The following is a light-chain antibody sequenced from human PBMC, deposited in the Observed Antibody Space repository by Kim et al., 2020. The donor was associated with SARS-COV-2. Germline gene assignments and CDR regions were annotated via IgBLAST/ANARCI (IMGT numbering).Light chain of an antibody. Sequence: PGQKVTISCSGSSSNIGNNYVSWYQQLPGTAPKLFIYDNNKRPSGIPDRFSGSKSGTSATLGITGLQTGDEADYYCGTWDSSLSAVFGGGTQLTVL. CDR3: GTWDSSLSAV. J-gene: IGLJ3*02. CDR1: SSNIGNNY. V-gene: IGLV1-51*01. CDR2: DNN.